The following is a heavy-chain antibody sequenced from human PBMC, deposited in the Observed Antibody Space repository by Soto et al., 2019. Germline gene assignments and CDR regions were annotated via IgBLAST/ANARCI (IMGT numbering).Heavy chain of an antibody. CDR1: GYTFTSYD. CDR3: ARDYSRRPAAKQSRGSFDY. V-gene: IGHV1-8*01. D-gene: IGHD2-2*01. J-gene: IGHJ4*02. CDR2: MNPNSGNT. Sequence: ASVKVSCKASGYTFTSYDINWVRQATGQGLEWMGWMNPNSGNTGYAQKFQGRVTMTRNTSISTAYMELSSLRSDDTAVYYCARDYSRRPAAKQSRGSFDYWGQGTLVTVSS.